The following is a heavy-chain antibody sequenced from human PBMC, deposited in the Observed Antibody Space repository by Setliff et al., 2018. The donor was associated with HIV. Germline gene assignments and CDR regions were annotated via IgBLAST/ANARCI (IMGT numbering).Heavy chain of an antibody. CDR2: VYNTGHT. CDR3: SRGRTDTAMAHDY. Sequence: SETLSLTCTVSGGSLGNHYWSWIRQPPGRGLEWLGYVYNTGHTSINPSLESRFTMSLDTSKNQVSLKVKFVTAADTAIYYCSRGRTDTAMAHDYWGRGIPVTVST. D-gene: IGHD5-18*01. J-gene: IGHJ4*02. CDR1: GGSLGNHY. V-gene: IGHV4-59*11.